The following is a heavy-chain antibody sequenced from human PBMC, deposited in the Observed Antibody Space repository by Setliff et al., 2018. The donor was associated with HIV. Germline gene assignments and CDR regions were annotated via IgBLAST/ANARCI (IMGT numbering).Heavy chain of an antibody. V-gene: IGHV4-61*02. Sequence: SETLSLTCTVSGGSISSGDYYWTWIRQPAGKGLQWIGRIHTSGNTNYNPSLKSRVTISVGTSKSQFSLKLSSLTAADTAVYYCASGEPYYYDSTGYSGNYFDYWGQGTLVTVSS. CDR2: IHTSGNT. CDR1: GGSISSGDYY. J-gene: IGHJ4*02. CDR3: ASGEPYYYDSTGYSGNYFDY. D-gene: IGHD3-22*01.